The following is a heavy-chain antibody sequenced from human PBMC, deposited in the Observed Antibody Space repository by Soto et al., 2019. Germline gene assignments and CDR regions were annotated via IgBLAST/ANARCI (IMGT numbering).Heavy chain of an antibody. V-gene: IGHV1-69*02. J-gene: IGHJ5*02. CDR2: IIPILGIA. Sequence: QVQLVQSGAEVKKPGSSVKVSCKASGGTFSSYTISWVRQAPGQGLEWMGRIIPILGIANYAQKLQGRVTSTADKSTSTAYMELSSLRSEDTAVYYCAILHENWFDPWGQGTLVTVSS. CDR3: AILHENWFDP. CDR1: GGTFSSYT.